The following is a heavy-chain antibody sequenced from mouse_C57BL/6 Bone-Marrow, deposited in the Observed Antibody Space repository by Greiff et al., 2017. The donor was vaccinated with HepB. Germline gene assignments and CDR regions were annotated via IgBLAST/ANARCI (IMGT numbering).Heavy chain of an antibody. J-gene: IGHJ1*03. Sequence: EVKLMESGGGLVKPGGSLKLSCAASGFTFSDYGMHWVRQAPEKGLEWVAYISSGSSTIYYADTVKGRFTISRENAKNTLFLQMTSLRSEDTAMYYCARNGDWYFDVWGTGTTVTVSS. CDR1: GFTFSDYG. CDR2: ISSGSSTI. V-gene: IGHV5-17*01. CDR3: ARNGDWYFDV.